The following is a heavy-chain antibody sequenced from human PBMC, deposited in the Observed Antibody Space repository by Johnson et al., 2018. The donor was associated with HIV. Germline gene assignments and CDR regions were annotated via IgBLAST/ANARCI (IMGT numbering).Heavy chain of an antibody. D-gene: IGHD3-16*01. Sequence: QVQLVESGGGVVQPGGSLRLSCAASGFTFSNYAMYWVRQAPGKGLEWVAAISYDGSSKYYPDAVKGRLTISRDNSKNPLYLQMNKMRAEDTAVYFCASQVRGLRLGVDAFDIWGQGTMVTVSS. CDR3: ASQVRGLRLGVDAFDI. CDR2: ISYDGSSK. CDR1: GFTFSNYA. V-gene: IGHV3-30*04. J-gene: IGHJ3*02.